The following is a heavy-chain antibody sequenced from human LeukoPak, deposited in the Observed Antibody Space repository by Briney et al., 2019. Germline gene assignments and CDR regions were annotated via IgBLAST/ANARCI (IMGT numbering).Heavy chain of an antibody. CDR2: IYYSGST. CDR3: ARSTPPSYYFDY. CDR1: GGSLSSYY. J-gene: IGHJ4*02. Sequence: SETLSLTCTVSGGSLSSYYWSWIRQPPGKGLEWIGYIYYSGSTNYNPSLKSRVTISVDTSKNQFSLKLSSVTAADTAVYYCARSTPPSYYFDYWGQGTLVTVSS. V-gene: IGHV4-59*01. D-gene: IGHD2-15*01.